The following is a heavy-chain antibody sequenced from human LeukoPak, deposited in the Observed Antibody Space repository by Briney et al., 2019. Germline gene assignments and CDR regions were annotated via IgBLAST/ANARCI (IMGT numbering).Heavy chain of an antibody. J-gene: IGHJ6*04. Sequence: CLRPACAPAAPTFDDYAISWVRHAPGDCLGWVSGIRLNSGSLIYADSVKGLFTISRDNAENSLYLQINILIPEDPALYYCAKRRMTIIPHAGMDVWGKGTTVTISS. D-gene: IGHD4/OR15-4a*01. CDR3: AKRRMTIIPHAGMDV. CDR2: IRLNSGSL. CDR1: APTFDDYA. V-gene: IGHV3-9*01.